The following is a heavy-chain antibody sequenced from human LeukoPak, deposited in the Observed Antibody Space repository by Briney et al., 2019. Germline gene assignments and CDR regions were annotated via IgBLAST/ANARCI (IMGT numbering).Heavy chain of an antibody. Sequence: SETLSLTCTVSGGSISSYYWSWIRQPPGKGLEWIGYIYYSGSTNYNPSLKSRVTISVDTSKNQFSLKLSSVTAADTAVYYCARGFSGSEYYFDYWGQGTLVTVSS. CDR1: GGSISSYY. V-gene: IGHV4-59*12. CDR2: IYYSGST. CDR3: ARGFSGSEYYFDY. D-gene: IGHD3-22*01. J-gene: IGHJ4*02.